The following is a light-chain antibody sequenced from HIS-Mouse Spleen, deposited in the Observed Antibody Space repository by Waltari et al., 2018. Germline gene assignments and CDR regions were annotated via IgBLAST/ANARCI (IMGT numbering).Light chain of an antibody. V-gene: IGLV2-23*01. CDR2: EGS. J-gene: IGLJ3*02. Sequence: QSALTQPASVSGSPGQSITISCTGTSSDVGSSNLVSWYQQPPGKAPNLMIYEGSKRPSGVSNRFSGSKSGNTASLTISGLQAEDEADYYCCSYAGSSTWVFGGGTKLTVL. CDR1: SSDVGSSNL. CDR3: CSYAGSSTWV.